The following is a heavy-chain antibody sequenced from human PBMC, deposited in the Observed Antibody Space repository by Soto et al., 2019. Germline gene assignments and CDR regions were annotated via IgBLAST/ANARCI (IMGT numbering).Heavy chain of an antibody. CDR1: GFTFSSYA. CDR2: ISGSGGST. D-gene: IGHD6-19*01. J-gene: IGHJ4*02. CDR3: AKDLARLAVAGYYFDY. Sequence: GGSLRLSCAASGFTFSSYAMSWVRQAPGKGLEWVSAISGSGGSTYYADSVKGRFTISRDNSKNTLYLQMNSLRAEDTAVYYCAKDLARLAVAGYYFDYWGQGTLVTVSS. V-gene: IGHV3-23*01.